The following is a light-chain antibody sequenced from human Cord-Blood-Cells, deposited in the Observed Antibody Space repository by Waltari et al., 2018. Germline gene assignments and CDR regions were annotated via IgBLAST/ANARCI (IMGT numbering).Light chain of an antibody. V-gene: IGKV3-11*01. J-gene: IGKJ5*01. Sequence: EIVLTQSPATLSLSPGERATLSCRASQSVSSYLAWYQQKPGQAPRILIYDASNRANGIPARFSGSGSGTDFTLTISSLEPEDFAVYYCQQRSNWPPITFGQGTRLEIK. CDR2: DAS. CDR3: QQRSNWPPIT. CDR1: QSVSSY.